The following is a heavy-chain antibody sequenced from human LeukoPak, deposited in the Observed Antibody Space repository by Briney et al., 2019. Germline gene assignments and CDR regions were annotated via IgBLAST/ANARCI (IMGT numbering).Heavy chain of an antibody. V-gene: IGHV3-21*06. CDR1: GFTFSSYS. D-gene: IGHD1-26*01. CDR3: ARAVGTTTGDAFDV. Sequence: GGSLRLSCVASGFTFSSYSMNWVRQAPGKGLEWVSSISSGSSYIYYADCADSVKGRFSISRDNAKNSLYLQMNSLRVEDTAVYYCARAVGTTTGDAFDVWGRGTMVTVSS. J-gene: IGHJ3*01. CDR2: ISSGSSYI.